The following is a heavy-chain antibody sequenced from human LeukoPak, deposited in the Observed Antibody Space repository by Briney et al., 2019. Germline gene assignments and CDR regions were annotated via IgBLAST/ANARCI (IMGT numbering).Heavy chain of an antibody. J-gene: IGHJ3*02. CDR2: IYYSGST. V-gene: IGHV4-59*01. CDR1: GGSISSYY. Sequence: SETLSLTCTVSGGSISSYYWSWIRQPPGKGLEWMGNIYYSGSTNYNPSLKSRVTISVDTSKNQFSLKLSSVTAADTAVYYCARDEWWRETYAFDIWGQGTMVTVSS. D-gene: IGHD2-15*01. CDR3: ARDEWWRETYAFDI.